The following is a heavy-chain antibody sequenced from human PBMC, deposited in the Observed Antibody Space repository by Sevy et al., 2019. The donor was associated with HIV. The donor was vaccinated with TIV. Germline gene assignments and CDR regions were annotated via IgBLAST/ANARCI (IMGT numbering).Heavy chain of an antibody. D-gene: IGHD3-10*01. Sequence: GGSLRLSCTGSGFNIADYYMTWVRQAPGKGLDWVGFIITKNNGGTPEYGASVKGRFTISRDDSKNTIYLQMHSLKTEDTGIYYCARHATEAWRGSGVYYNVTDGFDPWGQGTLVTVSS. CDR2: IITKNNGGTP. V-gene: IGHV3-49*04. CDR1: GFNIADYY. J-gene: IGHJ5*02. CDR3: ARHATEAWRGSGVYYNVTDGFDP.